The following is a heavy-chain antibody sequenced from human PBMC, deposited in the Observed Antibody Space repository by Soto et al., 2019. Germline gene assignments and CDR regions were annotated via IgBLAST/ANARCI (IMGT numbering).Heavy chain of an antibody. D-gene: IGHD6-19*01. CDR2: ISSTSTYT. CDR3: ARDLALAGNS. J-gene: IGHJ4*02. Sequence: GGSLRLSCAASGFTFRSYAMNWVRQTQEKGLEWVSSISSTSTYTHYADSVKGRFTISRDNANNSLFLQMNSLRAEDTDIYYCARDLALAGNSWGQGALVTVYS. CDR1: GFTFRSYA. V-gene: IGHV3-21*01.